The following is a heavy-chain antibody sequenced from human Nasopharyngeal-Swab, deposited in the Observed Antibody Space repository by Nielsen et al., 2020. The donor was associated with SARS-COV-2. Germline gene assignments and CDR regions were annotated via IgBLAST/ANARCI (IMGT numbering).Heavy chain of an antibody. CDR2: INYSGTT. Sequence: SATLSLTCAVSGGSFSGYYWSWIRQSPGKGLEWIGQINYSGTTNYNPSLKSRVAISVDTSKNQFSLKLNSVTAADTAVYYCASGARRGRVPFDYWGQGTQVTVSS. CDR3: ASGARRGRVPFDY. J-gene: IGHJ4*02. V-gene: IGHV4-34*01. D-gene: IGHD3-16*01. CDR1: GGSFSGYY.